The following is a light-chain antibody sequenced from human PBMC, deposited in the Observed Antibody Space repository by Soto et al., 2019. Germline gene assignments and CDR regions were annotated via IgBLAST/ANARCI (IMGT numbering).Light chain of an antibody. J-gene: IGKJ5*01. V-gene: IGKV3-20*01. CDR2: GAS. CDR1: QSVSSSY. CDR3: QQYGSSL. Sequence: EIVLTQSPGTLCLSPGERATLSCRASQSVSSSYLAWYQQKPGQAPRLLIYGASSRATGIPDRFSGSGSGTDFTLTISRLEPEDFAVYYCQQYGSSLFGQGTRLEIK.